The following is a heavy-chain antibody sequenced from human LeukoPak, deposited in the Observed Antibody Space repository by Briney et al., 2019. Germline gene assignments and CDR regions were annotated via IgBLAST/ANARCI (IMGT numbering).Heavy chain of an antibody. D-gene: IGHD3-10*01. CDR1: GYTFTGYY. J-gene: IGHJ4*02. Sequence: ASVTLSCKASGYTFTGYYMHWVRQAPGQGFEWMGWINPNSGGTKYAQKFQGRVTMTRDTSISTAYMELSRLRSDDTAVYYCARSLLWFGESYYFDYWGQGTLVTVSS. CDR2: INPNSGGT. V-gene: IGHV1-2*02. CDR3: ARSLLWFGESYYFDY.